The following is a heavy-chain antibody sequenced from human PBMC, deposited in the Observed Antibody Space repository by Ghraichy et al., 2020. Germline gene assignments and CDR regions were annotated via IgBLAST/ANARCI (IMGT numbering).Heavy chain of an antibody. CDR2: IYYSGST. CDR1: GGSISSYY. D-gene: IGHD3-3*01. CDR3: ARGRGDAITIFFDY. V-gene: IGHV4-59*01. Sequence: SETLSLTCTVSGGSISSYYWSWIRQPPGKGLEWIGYIYYSGSTNYNPSLKSRVTISVDTSKNQFSLKLSSVTAADTAVYYCARGRGDAITIFFDYWGQGTLVTVSS. J-gene: IGHJ4*02.